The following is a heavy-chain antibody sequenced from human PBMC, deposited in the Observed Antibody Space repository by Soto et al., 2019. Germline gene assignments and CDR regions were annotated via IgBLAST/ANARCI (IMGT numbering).Heavy chain of an antibody. V-gene: IGHV4-34*01. CDR3: ATRITVSGLLIPAFDL. CDR1: VGSANGYN. CDR2: INHTGGT. D-gene: IGHD1-20*01. Sequence: HSGSLATSWGVCVGSANGYNWNGSRQNPGKGLEQIGEINHTGGTHYNPSLKSRVTMSVDTSKNQFSLRLSSVTAADTAIYVRATRITVSGLLIPAFDLRGQGTQVTVS. J-gene: IGHJ5*02.